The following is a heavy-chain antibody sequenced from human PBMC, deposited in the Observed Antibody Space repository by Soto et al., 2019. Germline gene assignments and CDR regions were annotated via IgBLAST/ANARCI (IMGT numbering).Heavy chain of an antibody. Sequence: EVQLVECGGGLVKPGGSLRLSCAASGFTFSNAWMNWVRQAPGKGLEWVGRIKSKTDGGTTDYAAPVKGRFTISRDDSNNTLYLKMDSLKTEDTAVYYCTSFFRRGGDTGGYWGQGTLVTVSS. CDR1: GFTFSNAW. V-gene: IGHV3-15*07. J-gene: IGHJ4*02. CDR3: TSFFRRGGDTGGY. CDR2: IKSKTDGGTT. D-gene: IGHD3-16*01.